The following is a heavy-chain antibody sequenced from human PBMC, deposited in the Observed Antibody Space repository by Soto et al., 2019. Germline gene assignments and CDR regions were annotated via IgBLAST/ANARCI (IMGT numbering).Heavy chain of an antibody. J-gene: IGHJ5*02. Sequence: ASVKVSCKASGHTFTSYDIHWVRQATGQGLEWMGWMNPNSGNTGYVKKFQGRLTMTRNTSITTVYMELSSLTSEDTAVYYCARGLVVVGDNWLDPWGQGTLVTVSS. CDR2: MNPNSGNT. D-gene: IGHD2-15*01. CDR1: GHTFTSYD. CDR3: ARGLVVVGDNWLDP. V-gene: IGHV1-8*01.